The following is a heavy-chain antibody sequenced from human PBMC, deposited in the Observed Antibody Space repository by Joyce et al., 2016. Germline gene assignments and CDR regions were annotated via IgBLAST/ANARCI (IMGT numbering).Heavy chain of an antibody. J-gene: IGHJ4*02. CDR3: ASLFPFDY. V-gene: IGHV4-34*01. CDR1: GDSFRGHY. CDR2: INHGGST. Sequence: QVQIQQWGAGLVKPSETLSLTCAVYGDSFRGHYWSWIRQSPGKGLEWIGDINHGGSTTYNPSRKSRVTMSVDTSKNQISLRLTSVTVADTAIYYCASLFPFDYWGQGTLVTVSS.